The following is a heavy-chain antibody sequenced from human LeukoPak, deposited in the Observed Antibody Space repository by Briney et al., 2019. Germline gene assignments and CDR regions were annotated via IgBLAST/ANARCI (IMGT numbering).Heavy chain of an antibody. CDR3: ARGPDAYYYGSGSYV. CDR1: GYTFTSYY. CDR2: INPSGGST. J-gene: IGHJ4*02. Sequence: ASVKVSCKASGYTFTSYYMHWVRQAPGQGLEWMGIINPSGGSTSYAQKFQGRVTITADKSTSTAYMELSSLRSEDTAVYYCARGPDAYYYGSGSYVWGQGTLVTVSS. D-gene: IGHD3-10*01. V-gene: IGHV1-46*01.